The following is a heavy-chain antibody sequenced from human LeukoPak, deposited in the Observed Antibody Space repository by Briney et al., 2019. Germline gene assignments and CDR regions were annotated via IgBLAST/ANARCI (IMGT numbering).Heavy chain of an antibody. V-gene: IGHV1-2*06. CDR3: ARGIQLWYVWDY. Sequence: ASVKVSCKASGYTFTAYYMHWVRQAPGQGLEWMGRINPNGGGTNYAQKFQGRVTMTRDTSISTAYMELSRLRSDDTAVYYCARGIQLWYVWDYWGQGTLVTVSS. CDR2: INPNGGGT. J-gene: IGHJ4*02. CDR1: GYTFTAYY. D-gene: IGHD5-18*01.